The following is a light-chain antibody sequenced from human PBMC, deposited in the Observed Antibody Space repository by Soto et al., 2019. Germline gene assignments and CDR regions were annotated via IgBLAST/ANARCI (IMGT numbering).Light chain of an antibody. CDR1: QSVSNY. V-gene: IGKV3-15*01. Sequence: EIVLTQSPATLALSPGERATLSCRASQSVSNYLAWYQHKPGQAPRLLIYGASTRATGIPARFSGSGSGTEFTLTISSLQSEDFAVYYCQQYNNWPRTFGQGTKVDIK. J-gene: IGKJ1*01. CDR2: GAS. CDR3: QQYNNWPRT.